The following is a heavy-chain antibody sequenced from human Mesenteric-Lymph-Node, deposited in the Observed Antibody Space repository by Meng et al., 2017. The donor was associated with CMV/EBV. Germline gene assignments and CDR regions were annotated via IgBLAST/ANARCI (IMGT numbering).Heavy chain of an antibody. CDR2: IYYSGST. CDR3: ARNRRIAARSRAAYGMDV. V-gene: IGHV4-59*12. CDR1: GGSISNYF. D-gene: IGHD6-6*01. Sequence: SETLSLTCTVSGGSISNYFWSWIRQPPGKGLEWIGYIYYSGSTNYNPSLKSRVTITVDTSKNQFSLKLSSVTAADTAVYYCARNRRIAARSRAAYGMDVWGQGTTVTVSS. J-gene: IGHJ6*02.